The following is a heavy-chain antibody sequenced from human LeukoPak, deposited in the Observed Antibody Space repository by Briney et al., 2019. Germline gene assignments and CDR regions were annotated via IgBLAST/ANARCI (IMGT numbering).Heavy chain of an antibody. D-gene: IGHD6-19*01. CDR2: ISAYNGNT. CDR3: ARELPGIAVAVSFDY. J-gene: IGHJ4*02. Sequence: ASVKVSCKASGYTFTSYGISWVRQAPGQGLEWMGWISAYNGNTNYAQKLQGRVTMTTDTSTSTAYMELRSLRSDDTAVYYCARELPGIAVAVSFDYWGQGTLVTVSS. V-gene: IGHV1-18*01. CDR1: GYTFTSYG.